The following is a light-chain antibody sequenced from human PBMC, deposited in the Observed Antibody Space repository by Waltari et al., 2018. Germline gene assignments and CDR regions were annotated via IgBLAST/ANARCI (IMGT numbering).Light chain of an antibody. CDR3: MHSVQHPWT. J-gene: IGKJ1*01. V-gene: IGKV2D-29*01. Sequence: ILMHQTPLSLSLPPGQPALIPCKSSASLVFYDGKTYLSWYLQRPGQPPQLLIYEASKRFSGVSDRFSGSGSGTDFTLKISRVEAEDVGIYYCMHSVQHPWTFGQGTKVEIK. CDR1: ASLVFYDGKTY. CDR2: EAS.